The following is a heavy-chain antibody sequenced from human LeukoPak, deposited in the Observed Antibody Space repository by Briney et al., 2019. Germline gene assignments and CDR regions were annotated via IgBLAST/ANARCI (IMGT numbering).Heavy chain of an antibody. D-gene: IGHD3-10*01. CDR2: ISSSSSYI. V-gene: IGHV3-21*01. J-gene: IGHJ5*02. Sequence: GGSLRLSCAASGFTFSSYSMNWVRQAQGKGLEWVSSISSSSSYIYYADSVKGRFTISRDNAKNSLYLQMNSLRAEDTAVYYCARDGFLSPFDPWGQGTLVTVSS. CDR3: ARDGFLSPFDP. CDR1: GFTFSSYS.